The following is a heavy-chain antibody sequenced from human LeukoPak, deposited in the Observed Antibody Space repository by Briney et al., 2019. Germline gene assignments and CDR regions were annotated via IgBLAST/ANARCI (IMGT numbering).Heavy chain of an antibody. V-gene: IGHV3-21*01. CDR1: GFTFSNYA. D-gene: IGHD3-3*01. Sequence: SGGSLRLSCAASGFTFSNYAMTWVRQAPGKGLEWVSTISDGGGYIYYADSVKGRFTISRDNAKNSLYLQMNSLRAEDTAVYYCARSSILEWLPYYYYYMDVWGKGTTVTVSS. CDR2: ISDGGGYI. J-gene: IGHJ6*03. CDR3: ARSSILEWLPYYYYYMDV.